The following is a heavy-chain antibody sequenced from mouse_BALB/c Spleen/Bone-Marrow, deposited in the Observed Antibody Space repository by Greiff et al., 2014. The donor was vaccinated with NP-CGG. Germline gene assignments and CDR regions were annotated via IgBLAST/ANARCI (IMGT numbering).Heavy chain of an antibody. Sequence: VKLMESGPGLVAPSQSLSITCTVSGFSLTSYGVHWVRQPPGKGLEWLGVIWAGGSTNYNSALMSRLSISTDNSKSQVFLKMXXXXXDDTAMYYCARITTATGAMDYWGQGTSVTVSS. J-gene: IGHJ4*01. CDR2: IWAGGST. V-gene: IGHV2-9*02. D-gene: IGHD1-2*01. CDR1: GFSLTSYG. CDR3: ARITTATGAMDY.